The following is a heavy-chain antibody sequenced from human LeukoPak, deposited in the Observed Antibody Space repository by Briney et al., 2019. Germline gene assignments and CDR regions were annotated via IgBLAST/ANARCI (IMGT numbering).Heavy chain of an antibody. CDR1: GFTFTNYA. D-gene: IGHD3-16*01. Sequence: GGALRLSCEASGFTFTNYAMTWVRQTPGKGMEWLSYISNSGNTAIYADSVKGRFSVSRDNSNNVVFLQMSNLRADDSAVYYCAKRLTLGVFDVWGQGTVVTVSS. J-gene: IGHJ3*01. V-gene: IGHV3-23*01. CDR3: AKRLTLGVFDV. CDR2: ISNSGNTA.